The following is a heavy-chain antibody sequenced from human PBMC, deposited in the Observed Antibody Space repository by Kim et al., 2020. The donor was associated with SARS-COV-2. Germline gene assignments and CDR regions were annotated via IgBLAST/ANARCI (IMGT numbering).Heavy chain of an antibody. D-gene: IGHD3-10*01. CDR3: ARVFYYYGSGRYLFDAF. J-gene: IGHJ3*01. V-gene: IGHV3-21*01. CDR1: GFTFSSYS. Sequence: GGSLRLSCAASGFTFSSYSMNWVRQAPGKGLEWVSSISSSSSYIYSADSVKGRFTISRDNAKNSLYLQMNSLRAEDTAVYYCARVFYYYGSGRYLFDAF. CDR2: ISSSSSYI.